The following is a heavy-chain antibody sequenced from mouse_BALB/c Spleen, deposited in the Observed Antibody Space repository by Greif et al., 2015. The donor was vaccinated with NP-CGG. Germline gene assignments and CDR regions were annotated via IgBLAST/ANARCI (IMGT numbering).Heavy chain of an antibody. Sequence: QVQLQQSGAELAKPGASVKMSCKASGYTFTSYWMHWVKQRPGQGLEWIGYINPSTGYTEYNQKFKDKATLTADKSSSTAYMQLSSLTSEDSAVYYCARDYYGSSYGYYYFDYWGQGTTLTVSS. CDR1: GYTFTSYW. D-gene: IGHD1-1*01. V-gene: IGHV1-7*01. CDR2: INPSTGYT. CDR3: ARDYYGSSYGYYYFDY. J-gene: IGHJ2*01.